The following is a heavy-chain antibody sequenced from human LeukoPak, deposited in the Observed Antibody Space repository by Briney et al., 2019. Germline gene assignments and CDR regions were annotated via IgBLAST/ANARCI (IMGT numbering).Heavy chain of an antibody. CDR1: GFTFSTYA. V-gene: IGHV3-23*01. CDR2: ISGSGAKT. Sequence: PGGSLRLSCAASGFTFSTYAMNWVRQAPGKGLEWVSAISGSGAKTYYADSVKGRFTISRDNSKNTLYLQMNSLRAEDTAVYYCAKDPYGSGSVNWFDPWGQGTLVTVSS. CDR3: AKDPYGSGSVNWFDP. D-gene: IGHD3-10*01. J-gene: IGHJ5*02.